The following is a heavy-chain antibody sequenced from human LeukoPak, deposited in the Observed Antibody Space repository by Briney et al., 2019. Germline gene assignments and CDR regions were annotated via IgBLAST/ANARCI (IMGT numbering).Heavy chain of an antibody. Sequence: GGSLRLSCAASGFTFSNAWMSWVRQAPGKGLEWVGRIKSKTDGGTTDYAVPVKGRFTISRDDSKNTLYLQMNSLKTEDTAVYYCTAEYYSSSVDYWGQGTLVTVSS. CDR3: TAEYYSSSVDY. D-gene: IGHD6-6*01. J-gene: IGHJ4*02. CDR2: IKSKTDGGTT. CDR1: GFTFSNAW. V-gene: IGHV3-15*01.